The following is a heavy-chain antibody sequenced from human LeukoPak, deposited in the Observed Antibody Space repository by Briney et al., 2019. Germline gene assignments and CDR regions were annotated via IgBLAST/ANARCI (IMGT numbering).Heavy chain of an antibody. CDR3: AKLRDGRAFGAIDY. Sequence: GESLKISCKGSGYSFANYWIGWVRHMPGKGLEWMGIIYPGDSDTRCGPSFQAQVTISADKSITTAYLQWSNLRASDTAMYFCAKLRDGRAFGAIDYWGQGTLVTVSS. CDR2: IYPGDSDT. V-gene: IGHV5-51*01. D-gene: IGHD3-10*01. J-gene: IGHJ4*02. CDR1: GYSFANYW.